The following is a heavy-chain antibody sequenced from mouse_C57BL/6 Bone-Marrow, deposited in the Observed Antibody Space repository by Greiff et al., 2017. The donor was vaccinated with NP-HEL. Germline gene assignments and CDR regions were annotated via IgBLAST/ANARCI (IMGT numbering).Heavy chain of an antibody. CDR3: ARQGTGPYWYFDV. Sequence: DVMLVESGGGLVQPGGSLKLSCAASGFTFSDYYMYWVRQTPEKRLEWVAYISNGGGSTYYPDTVKGRFTISRDNAKNTLYLQMSRLKSEDTAMYYCARQGTGPYWYFDVWGTGTTVTVSS. V-gene: IGHV5-12*01. J-gene: IGHJ1*03. CDR1: GFTFSDYY. D-gene: IGHD4-1*01. CDR2: ISNGGGST.